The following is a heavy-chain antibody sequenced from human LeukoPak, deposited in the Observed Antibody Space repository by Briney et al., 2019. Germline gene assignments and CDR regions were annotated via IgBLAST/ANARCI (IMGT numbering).Heavy chain of an antibody. CDR1: GFTFSSYT. J-gene: IGHJ6*03. D-gene: IGHD3-9*01. CDR2: ISTSSSYI. V-gene: IGHV3-21*04. CDR3: ACSSYDILTGPPRRRKAYYHYMDV. Sequence: GGSLRLSCAASGFTFSSYTMNWVRQAPGKGLEWVSSISTSSSYIYYADSVKGRFTISRDNAKNSLYLQMNSLRSEDTAVYYCACSSYDILTGPPRRRKAYYHYMDVWGKGTTVTVSS.